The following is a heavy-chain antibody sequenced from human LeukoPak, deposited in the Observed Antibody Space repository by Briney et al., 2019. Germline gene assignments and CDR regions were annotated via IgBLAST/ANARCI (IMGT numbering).Heavy chain of an antibody. J-gene: IGHJ4*02. D-gene: IGHD1-26*01. CDR3: ARGGYSGTYYFDY. CDR2: VWYDGTNI. CDR1: GFTFSTYG. V-gene: IGHV3-33*01. Sequence: GRSLRLSCAASGFTFSTYGMHWVRQAPGKGLEWVAVVWYDGTNIHYLDSVKGRFTISRDNSKSTLYLQMNSLTAEDTAVYYCARGGYSGTYYFDYWGQGTLVTVSS.